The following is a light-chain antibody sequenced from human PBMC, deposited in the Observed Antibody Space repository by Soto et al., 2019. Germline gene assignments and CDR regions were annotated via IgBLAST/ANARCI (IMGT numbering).Light chain of an antibody. V-gene: IGKV3-20*01. CDR3: QQYGGAPLVT. Sequence: IVLTQAPDTLSLSPGDRATLSCWASQSVSNNYLAWYQQKPGQAPRLLIYDASNRVIGIPDRFSGSGSGTDFTLTISSLEPEDFSVYYCQQYGGAPLVTFGGGTKVEI. J-gene: IGKJ4*01. CDR1: QSVSNNY. CDR2: DAS.